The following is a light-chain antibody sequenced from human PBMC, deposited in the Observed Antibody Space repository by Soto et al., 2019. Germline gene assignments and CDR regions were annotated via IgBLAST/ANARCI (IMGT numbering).Light chain of an antibody. J-gene: IGLJ2*01. CDR3: CSYAGSHVV. CDR1: SSEVGSYNL. Sequence: QSALTQPASVSGSPGPSITISCTGTSSEVGSYNLVSWYQQHPGKAPKLMIYEGSKRPSGVSNRFSGSKSGNTASLTISGRQAEDEADYYCCSYAGSHVVFGGGTKLTVL. CDR2: EGS. V-gene: IGLV2-23*01.